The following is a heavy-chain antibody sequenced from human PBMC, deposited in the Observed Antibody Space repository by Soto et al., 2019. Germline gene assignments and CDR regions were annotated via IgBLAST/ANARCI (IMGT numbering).Heavy chain of an antibody. V-gene: IGHV5-51*01. D-gene: IGHD3-3*01. CDR2: IYPGDSDT. Sequence: KISCKGSGYSFTSYWIGWVRQMPGKGLEWMGIIYPGDSDTRYSPSFQGQVTISADKSISTAYLQWSSLKASDTAMYYCARPASDFGVVGVDAFDIWGQGTMVTVSS. CDR1: GYSFTSYW. CDR3: ARPASDFGVVGVDAFDI. J-gene: IGHJ3*02.